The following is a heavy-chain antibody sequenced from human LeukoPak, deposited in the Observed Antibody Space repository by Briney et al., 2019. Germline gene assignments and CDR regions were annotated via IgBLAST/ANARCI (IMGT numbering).Heavy chain of an antibody. CDR2: ISGSGGST. D-gene: IGHD6-13*01. J-gene: IGHJ1*01. CDR1: GFTFSYYA. Sequence: GGSLRLSCAASGFTFSYYAMSWVRQAPGKGLEWVSAISGSGGSTYYADSVKGRFTISRDNSKNTLYLQMNSLRAEDTAVYYCAKLGSSWYSYFQHWGQGTLVTVSS. V-gene: IGHV3-23*01. CDR3: AKLGSSWYSYFQH.